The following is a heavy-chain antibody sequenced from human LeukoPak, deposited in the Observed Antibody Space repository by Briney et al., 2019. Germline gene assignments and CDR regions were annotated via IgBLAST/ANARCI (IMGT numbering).Heavy chain of an antibody. J-gene: IGHJ4*02. CDR3: AKDAQRGFDYSNSLEN. D-gene: IGHD4-11*01. CDR1: QFRFPFSHYG. Sequence: PGKSLTLSCVASQFRFPFSHYGMHWVRQAPGRGLEWVAVIWSDGTNQYYADSVKGRFTISRDDSKNTVYLQMNSLRAEGTAVYFCAKDAQRGFDYSNSLENWGQGTLVTVSS. V-gene: IGHV3-33*06. CDR2: IWSDGTNQ.